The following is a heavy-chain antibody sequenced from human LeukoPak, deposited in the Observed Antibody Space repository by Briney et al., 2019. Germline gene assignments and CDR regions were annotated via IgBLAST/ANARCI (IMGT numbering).Heavy chain of an antibody. CDR2: IYSGDST. V-gene: IGHV3-66*02. Sequence: PGGSLRLSCAASGFTVSTNYMSWVRQAPGMGLEWVSIIYSGDSTSYTDSVKGRFTISRDSSKNTLYLQMNSLRAEDTAVYFCAREAYYHDSSGYYYPDYWGPGTLVTVSS. CDR3: AREAYYHDSSGYYYPDY. D-gene: IGHD3-22*01. CDR1: GFTVSTNY. J-gene: IGHJ4*02.